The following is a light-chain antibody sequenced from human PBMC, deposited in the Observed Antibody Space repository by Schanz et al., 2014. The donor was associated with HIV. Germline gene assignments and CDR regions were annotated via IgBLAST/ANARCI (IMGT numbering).Light chain of an antibody. V-gene: IGLV2-14*03. Sequence: QSALAQPASVSGSPGQSITISCTGTSSDVGGYNYVSWYQRHPGKAPKLMIYDVSNRPSGVSNRFSGSKSGNTASLTISGLQAEDEADYYCSSYTSKNTPIFGGGTKLTVL. CDR1: SSDVGGYNY. J-gene: IGLJ2*01. CDR2: DVS. CDR3: SSYTSKNTPI.